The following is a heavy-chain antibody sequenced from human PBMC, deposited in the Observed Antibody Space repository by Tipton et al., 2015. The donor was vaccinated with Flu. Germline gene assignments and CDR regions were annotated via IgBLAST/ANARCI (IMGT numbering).Heavy chain of an antibody. J-gene: IGHJ4*02. CDR1: GDSISRYS. CDR2: IYTSGIT. V-gene: IGHV4-4*07. D-gene: IGHD6-6*01. CDR3: ARHQSSSLLPFDY. Sequence: TLSLTCTVSGDSISRYSWSWIRQPAGKGLEWIGRIYTSGITRYNPSLKSRVTMSVDASENHFSLRLTSVTAADTAVFYCARHQSSSLLPFDYWDQGTLVTVSS.